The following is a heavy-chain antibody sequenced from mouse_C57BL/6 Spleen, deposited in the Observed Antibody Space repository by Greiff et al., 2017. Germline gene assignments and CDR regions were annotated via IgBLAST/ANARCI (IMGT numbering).Heavy chain of an antibody. CDR2: IDPSDSYT. CDR3: AHYSSSYGCFDV. CDR1: GYTFTSYW. D-gene: IGHD1-1*01. Sequence: QVQLHQSGAELVKPGASVKLSCKASGYTFTSYWMQWVKQRPGQGLEWIGEIDPSDSYTNYNQKFKGKATLTVDTSSSTAYMQLSSLTSEDSAVYYCAHYSSSYGCFDVWGTGTTGTVSS. V-gene: IGHV1-50*01. J-gene: IGHJ1*03.